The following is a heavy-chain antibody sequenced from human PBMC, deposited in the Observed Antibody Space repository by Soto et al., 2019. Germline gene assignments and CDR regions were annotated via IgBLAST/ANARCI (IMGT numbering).Heavy chain of an antibody. D-gene: IGHD1-1*01. CDR2: ISYAGSNK. J-gene: IGHJ6*02. CDR3: ARDEDLGTGDYYYYGGMDV. CDR1: GFTFSSYA. Sequence: QVQLVESGGGVVQPGRSLRLSCAASGFTFSSYAMHWVRQAPGKGLEWVAVISYAGSNKYYADSVKGRFTISRDNSKNTLYLQMNSLRAEDTAVYYCARDEDLGTGDYYYYGGMDVWGQGTTVTVSS. V-gene: IGHV3-30-3*01.